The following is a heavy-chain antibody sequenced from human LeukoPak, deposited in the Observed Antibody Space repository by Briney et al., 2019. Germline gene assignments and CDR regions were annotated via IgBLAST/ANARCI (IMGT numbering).Heavy chain of an antibody. CDR1: AYSFSVCF. CDR3: ARDSGGGRWYLDY. J-gene: IGHJ4*02. V-gene: IGHV1-2*02. Sequence: ASVKVSCNASAYSFSVCFMQSILQAPGQGIECMGWINPNSGDTKYAQKFQGRMILTRDTSISTAFMELNRLTLDDTAVYYCARDSGGGRWYLDYWGQGTLVTVPS. D-gene: IGHD2-15*01. CDR2: INPNSGDT.